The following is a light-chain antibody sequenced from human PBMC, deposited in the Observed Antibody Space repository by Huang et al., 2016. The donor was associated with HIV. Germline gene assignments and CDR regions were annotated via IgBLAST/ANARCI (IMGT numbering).Light chain of an antibody. J-gene: IGKJ1*01. CDR1: ETIASNY. CDR2: GAS. V-gene: IGKV3-20*01. CDR3: QQYGTSPLT. Sequence: EVVLTQSPGTLSLSPGKRVAISCRASETIASNYLAWYRQSPGQAPRLLIYGASNRATDTPNRVSGSGSGTDFTLTITKLEPEDSAVYYCQQYGTSPLTFGQGTRVEIK.